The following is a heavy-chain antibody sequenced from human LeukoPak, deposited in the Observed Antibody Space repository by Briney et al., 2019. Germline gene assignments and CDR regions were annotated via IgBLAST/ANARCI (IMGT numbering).Heavy chain of an antibody. V-gene: IGHV4-4*09. Sequence: PSETLSLTCTVSGGSISTYYWSRIRQPPGKGLEWIGFIYSSGSTNYNPSLTSRLTISVDTSKNQFSLKLNSVTAADTAIYYCARHFKHVRSGTQHWFDPWGQGTLVTVSA. D-gene: IGHD1-14*01. CDR2: IYSSGST. CDR1: GGSISTYY. J-gene: IGHJ5*02. CDR3: ARHFKHVRSGTQHWFDP.